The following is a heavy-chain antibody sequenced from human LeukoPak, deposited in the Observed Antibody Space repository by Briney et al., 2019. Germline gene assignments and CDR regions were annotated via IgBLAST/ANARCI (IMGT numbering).Heavy chain of an antibody. V-gene: IGHV1-24*01. CDR3: ATWTRYHLLYGAMDV. CDR2: FDPEDNDP. D-gene: IGHD2-2*02. Sequence: GASMKVSCKISGHSLTEVSMHWVRQSPGKGLEWMGSFDPEDNDPIYAEELQGRVTMTEDTSTDTAYMELSSLRSEDTAVYYCATWTRYHLLYGAMDVWGKGTTVTVSS. J-gene: IGHJ6*03. CDR1: GHSLTEVS.